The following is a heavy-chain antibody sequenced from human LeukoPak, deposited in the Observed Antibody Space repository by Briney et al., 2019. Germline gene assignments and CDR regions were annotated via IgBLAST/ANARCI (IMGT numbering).Heavy chain of an antibody. CDR2: ISYDGSNK. D-gene: IGHD2-2*01. CDR3: AKDRGKTKNDIVVVPAAMPLDY. V-gene: IGHV3-30-3*01. Sequence: GGSLRLSCAASEFTFSSYDMHWVRQAPGRGLEWVTLISYDGSNKYYADSVKGRFTISRDNSKNTLYLQMNSLRAEDTAVYYCAKDRGKTKNDIVVVPAAMPLDYWGQGTLVTVSS. CDR1: EFTFSSYD. J-gene: IGHJ4*02.